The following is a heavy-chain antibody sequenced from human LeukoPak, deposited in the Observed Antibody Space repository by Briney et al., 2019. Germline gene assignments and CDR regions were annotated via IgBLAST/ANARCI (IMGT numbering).Heavy chain of an antibody. J-gene: IGHJ4*02. Sequence: PGGSLRLSCAASGFTFSSYSMNWVRQAPGKGLEWVSYISSSSSSIYHADSVKGRFTISRDNAKNSLYLQMNSLRAEDTAVYYCARGAEYSYGDYGGYWGQGTLVTVSS. CDR2: ISSSSSSI. V-gene: IGHV3-48*04. D-gene: IGHD4-17*01. CDR3: ARGAEYSYGDYGGY. CDR1: GFTFSSYS.